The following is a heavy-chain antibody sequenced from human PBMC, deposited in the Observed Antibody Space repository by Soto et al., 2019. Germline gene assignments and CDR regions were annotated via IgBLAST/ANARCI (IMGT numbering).Heavy chain of an antibody. D-gene: IGHD3-3*01. J-gene: IGHJ5*02. V-gene: IGHV1-18*04. CDR2: ISAYNGNT. CDR3: DTIFGVPNGENWLDP. CDR1: GYTFTSYG. Sequence: ASVKVSCKASGYTFTSYGISWVRQAPGQGLEWMGWISAYNGNTNYAQKLQGRVTMTTDTSTSTAYMELRSLRSDDTAVYYCDTIFGVPNGENWLDPCGQGTLVPVSS.